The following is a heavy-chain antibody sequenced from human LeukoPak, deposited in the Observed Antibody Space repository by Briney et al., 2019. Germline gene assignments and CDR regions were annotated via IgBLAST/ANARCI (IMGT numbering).Heavy chain of an antibody. V-gene: IGHV1-18*01. D-gene: IGHD3-22*01. CDR1: GYTFTSYG. Sequence: ASVKVSCKASGYTFTSYGISWVRQAPGQGLEWMGWISAYNGNTNYAQKLQGRVTMTTDTSTSTAYMELRSLRSDDTAVYYCARDTYYYDSSGYYPGYWGQGTLVTLSS. CDR3: ARDTYYYDSSGYYPGY. J-gene: IGHJ4*02. CDR2: ISAYNGNT.